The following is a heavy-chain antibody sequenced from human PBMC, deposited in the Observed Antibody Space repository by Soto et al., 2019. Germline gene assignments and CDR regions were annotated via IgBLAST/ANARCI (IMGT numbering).Heavy chain of an antibody. CDR3: ARHYCWGGSCRSYFDY. CDR2: IYYSGST. J-gene: IGHJ4*02. V-gene: IGHV4-59*08. Sequence: QVQLQESGPGLVKPSETLSLTCTVSGGSISSYYWSWIRQPPGKGLEWIGNIYYSGSTNYNPSLKSRGTLPGKKSKNPFSLKPSSVTAAGTAVYYWARHYCWGGSCRSYFDYWGQGTLVTVSS. D-gene: IGHD2-15*01. CDR1: GGSISSYY.